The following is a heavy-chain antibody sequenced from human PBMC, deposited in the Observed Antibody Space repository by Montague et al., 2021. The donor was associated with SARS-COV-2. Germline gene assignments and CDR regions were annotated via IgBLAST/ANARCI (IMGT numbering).Heavy chain of an antibody. Sequence: SETLSLNCAVYGGSFSGYYWTWIRQSPRKGLEWIGEINHSGSTDYNPSLKNRVTISVDTSKNQFSLKLSSVTAADTAVYYCACGEITTRGLIYYYGMDVWGQGTTVTVSS. D-gene: IGHD4-11*01. V-gene: IGHV4-34*01. CDR1: GGSFSGYY. CDR2: INHSGST. J-gene: IGHJ6*02. CDR3: ACGEITTRGLIYYYGMDV.